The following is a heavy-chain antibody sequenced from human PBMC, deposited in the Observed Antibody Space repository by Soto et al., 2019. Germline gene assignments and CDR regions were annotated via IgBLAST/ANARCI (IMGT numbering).Heavy chain of an antibody. D-gene: IGHD3-10*01. CDR1: GFTFSDYA. Sequence: EVQLLESGGGSIQPGGSLRLSCAASGFTFSDYAMTWVRQAPGKGLEWVSVITGSGGKTFYADYVKGRFSISRDNSKNTVYLEINSLRAEDTAVYYCAKGILSDYYGSGTYDYWGQGTLVTVSS. V-gene: IGHV3-23*01. CDR2: ITGSGGKT. CDR3: AKGILSDYYGSGTYDY. J-gene: IGHJ4*02.